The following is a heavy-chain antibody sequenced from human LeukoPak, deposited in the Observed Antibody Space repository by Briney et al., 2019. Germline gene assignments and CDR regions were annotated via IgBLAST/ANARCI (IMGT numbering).Heavy chain of an antibody. J-gene: IGHJ4*02. V-gene: IGHV3-74*03. CDR3: ARDQRVTGRPDIDY. CDR1: GFTFRYHW. D-gene: IGHD6-6*01. Sequence: TGGSLRRYCAASGFTFRYHWMHWLGQTPGKGLVWFSSINSDGSSTTYAVSVKGRITISRDNAKNTLYLQMNNLRAEDTAMYYCARDQRVTGRPDIDYWGQGTLVIVSS. CDR2: INSDGSST.